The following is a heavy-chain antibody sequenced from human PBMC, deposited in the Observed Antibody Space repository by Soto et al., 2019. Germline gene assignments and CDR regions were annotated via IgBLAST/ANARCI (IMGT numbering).Heavy chain of an antibody. CDR1: GFKFSNYA. V-gene: IGHV3-23*01. D-gene: IGHD3-16*01. CDR2: ISATGGGT. Sequence: LRLSCAPSGFKFSNYAMSWVRQAPGKGLEWVSLISATGGGTYYADSVKGRFTISRDNSHNTLYLQVHSLTAEDTAVYYCANDRRAGGNSAFYFDFWGQGAQVIVSS. J-gene: IGHJ4*02. CDR3: ANDRRAGGNSAFYFDF.